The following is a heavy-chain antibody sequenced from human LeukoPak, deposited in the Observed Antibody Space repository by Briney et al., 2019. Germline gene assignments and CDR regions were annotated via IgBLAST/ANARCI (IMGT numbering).Heavy chain of an antibody. CDR3: AGDGRAVTIFN. Sequence: GSLRLSCAASGFTFSSYWMSWVRQAPGKGLEWVANIKQDGSEKYYADSVKGRFTISRDNRKSSVSLQMNSLRAEDTAVYYCAGDGRAVTIFNWGQGTLVSVSS. D-gene: IGHD3-3*01. J-gene: IGHJ4*02. CDR1: GFTFSSYW. CDR2: IKQDGSEK. V-gene: IGHV3-7*01.